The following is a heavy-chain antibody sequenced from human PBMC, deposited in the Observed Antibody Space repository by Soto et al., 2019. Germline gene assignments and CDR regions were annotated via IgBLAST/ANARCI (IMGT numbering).Heavy chain of an antibody. V-gene: IGHV3-23*01. CDR1: EFDFSNYA. Sequence: GGSLRLSCVASEFDFSNYAMAWVRQPPGKGLEWVSHITATGATTYYADSVKGRFTISGDNSKNTVYLHKSALRVEDTAIFFCAKDRDSGRGSCYDSWGPGTLVTVSS. J-gene: IGHJ5*02. CDR3: AKDRDSGRGSCYDS. CDR2: ITATGATT. D-gene: IGHD5-18*01.